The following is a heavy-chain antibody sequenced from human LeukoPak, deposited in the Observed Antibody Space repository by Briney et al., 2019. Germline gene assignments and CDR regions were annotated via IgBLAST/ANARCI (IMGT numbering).Heavy chain of an antibody. D-gene: IGHD6-6*01. CDR3: ARGGIAARPNY. J-gene: IGHJ4*02. Sequence: SETLSLTCAVYGGSFSGYYWSWIRQPPGKGLEWIGEINHSGSTNYNPSLKSRVTISVDTSKNQFSLKLSSVTAADTAAYYCARGGIAARPNYWGQGTLVTVSS. V-gene: IGHV4-34*01. CDR1: GGSFSGYY. CDR2: INHSGST.